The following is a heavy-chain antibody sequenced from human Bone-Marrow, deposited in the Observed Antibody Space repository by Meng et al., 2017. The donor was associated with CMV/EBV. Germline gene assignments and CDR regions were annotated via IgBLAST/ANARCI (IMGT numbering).Heavy chain of an antibody. J-gene: IGHJ4*02. CDR2: INTDGSEK. D-gene: IGHD1-14*01. V-gene: IGHV3-7*01. Sequence: GESLKISCGASGFTFSTYWMTWVRQAPGKGLEWVGNINTDGSEKNYVDSVKGRFTISRDNAKNSLYLQMNSLSVEDTAVYYCQRDCRSEQPFDYWGQGTLVTVSS. CDR3: QRDCRSEQPFDY. CDR1: GFTFSTYW.